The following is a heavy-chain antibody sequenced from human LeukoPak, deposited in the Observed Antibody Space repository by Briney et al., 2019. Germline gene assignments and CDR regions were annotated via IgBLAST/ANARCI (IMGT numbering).Heavy chain of an antibody. D-gene: IGHD3-10*01. Sequence: GGSLRLSRAASGFTFSSYSMNWVRQAPGKGLEWVSSISSSSSYIYYADSVKGRFTISRDNAKNSLYLQMNSLRAEDTAVYYCARVPHLLWFGEFDDYWGQGTLVTVSS. CDR3: ARVPHLLWFGEFDDY. J-gene: IGHJ4*02. CDR2: ISSSSSYI. V-gene: IGHV3-21*01. CDR1: GFTFSSYS.